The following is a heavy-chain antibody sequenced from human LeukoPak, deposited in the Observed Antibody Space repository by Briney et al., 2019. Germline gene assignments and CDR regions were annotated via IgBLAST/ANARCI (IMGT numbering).Heavy chain of an antibody. CDR3: GRFLGRWLKWPPSFDS. CDR1: GFTFSSYA. J-gene: IGHJ4*02. CDR2: ISYDGSNK. Sequence: GRSLRLSCAASGFTFSSYAMHWVRQAPGKGLEWVAVISYDGSNKYYADSVKGRFTISRDNSKNTLYLQMNSLRAEDTAVYYWGRFLGRWLKWPPSFDSGAQEPLVTVSS. D-gene: IGHD5-24*01. V-gene: IGHV3-30*04.